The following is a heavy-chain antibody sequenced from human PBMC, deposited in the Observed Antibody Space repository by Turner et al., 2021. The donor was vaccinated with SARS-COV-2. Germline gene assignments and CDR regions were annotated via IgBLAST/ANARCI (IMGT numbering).Heavy chain of an antibody. D-gene: IGHD3-10*01. CDR2: FYYIGGT. V-gene: IGHV4-59*08. J-gene: IGHJ4*02. CDR1: GGSIGSSY. Sequence: QVPLQESGPRLVKPSATLSLTGTVTGGSIGSSYWSWVQQPPGKGPEWRSYFYYIGGTKYNPSLKSRVAISVEASKSQFSLRLTSVTAADTAVYYCVSRYYDASGSYISEYWGQGILVTVSS. CDR3: VSRYYDASGSYISEY.